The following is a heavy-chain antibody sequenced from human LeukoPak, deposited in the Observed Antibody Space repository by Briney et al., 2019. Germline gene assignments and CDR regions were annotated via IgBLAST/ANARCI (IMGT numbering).Heavy chain of an antibody. CDR3: ARESYYYDSSGYPDY. V-gene: IGHV3-21*01. D-gene: IGHD3-22*01. Sequence: GGSLRLSCAASGFTFSSYSMNWVRQAPEKGLEWVSSISSSSSYIYYADSVKGRFTISRDNAKNSLYLQMNSLRAEDTAVYYCARESYYYDSSGYPDYWGQGTLVTVSS. CDR2: ISSSSSYI. CDR1: GFTFSSYS. J-gene: IGHJ4*02.